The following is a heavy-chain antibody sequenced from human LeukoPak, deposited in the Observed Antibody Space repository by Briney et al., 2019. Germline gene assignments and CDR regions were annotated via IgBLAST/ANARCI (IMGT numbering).Heavy chain of an antibody. V-gene: IGHV3-23*01. CDR1: GFTFSSYG. J-gene: IGHJ4*02. CDR2: ISGSGGST. CDR3: AKDVVGATPIYYFDY. D-gene: IGHD1-26*01. Sequence: GGTLRLSCAASGFTFSSYGMSWVRQAPGKGLEWVSAISGSGGSTYYADSVKGRFTISRDNSKNTLYLQMNSLRAEDTAVYYCAKDVVGATPIYYFDYWGQGTLVTVSS.